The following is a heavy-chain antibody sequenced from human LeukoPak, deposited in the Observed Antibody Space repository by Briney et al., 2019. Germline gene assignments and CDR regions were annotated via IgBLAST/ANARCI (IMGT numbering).Heavy chain of an antibody. Sequence: SETLSLTCAVSGGSISSGGYSWTWIRQPPGKGLEWIGYIYHSGSTYYNPSLKSRVTISVDRSKNQFSLKLSSVTAADTAVYYCAREDYGSGSYYFDYWGQGTLVTVSS. J-gene: IGHJ4*02. V-gene: IGHV4-30-2*01. CDR2: IYHSGST. CDR3: AREDYGSGSYYFDY. D-gene: IGHD3-10*01. CDR1: GGSISSGGYS.